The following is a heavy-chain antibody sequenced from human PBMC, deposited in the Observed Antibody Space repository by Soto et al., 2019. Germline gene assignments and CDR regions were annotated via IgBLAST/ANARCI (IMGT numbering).Heavy chain of an antibody. J-gene: IGHJ4*02. CDR3: ARDDDFPDNGLDY. CDR1: GFTFSKHG. D-gene: IGHD1-1*01. V-gene: IGHV3-33*01. CDR2: ILADGSRQ. Sequence: QVQLVESGGGVVQPGRSLRLSCAVSGFTFSKHGMHWVRQAPGKGLEWVAVILADGSRQHYGDSVKGRFTISRDNAKNTLFLQMESLRAEETAVYYCARDDDFPDNGLDYWGQGILVTVSS.